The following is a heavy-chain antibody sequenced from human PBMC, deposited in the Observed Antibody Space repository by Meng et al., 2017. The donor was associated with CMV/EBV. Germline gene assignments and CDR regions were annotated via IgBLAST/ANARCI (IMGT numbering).Heavy chain of an antibody. Sequence: GESLKISCAASGFTFSDYYMSWIRQAPGKGLEWVSSISSSSSYIYYADSVKGRFTISRDNAKNSLYLQMNSLRAEDTAVYYCARVAARRKYYFDYWGQGTLVTVSS. CDR3: ARVAARRKYYFDY. D-gene: IGHD6-6*01. V-gene: IGHV3-11*06. CDR2: ISSSSSYI. J-gene: IGHJ4*02. CDR1: GFTFSDYY.